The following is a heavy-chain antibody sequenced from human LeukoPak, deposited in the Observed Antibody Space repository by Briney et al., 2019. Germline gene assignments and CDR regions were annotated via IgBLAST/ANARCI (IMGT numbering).Heavy chain of an antibody. CDR1: GDSFSSNSVA. V-gene: IGHV6-1*01. CDR2: TYYRSKWYN. CDR3: ARLSSNGWYFDY. Sequence: SQTLSLTCAISGDSFSSNSVAWNWIRQSPSRGLEWLGRTYYRSKWYNDYEVSVNSRITINPDTSKNQFSLHLNSVTPEDTAVYYCARLSSNGWYFDYWGQGTLVTVSS. J-gene: IGHJ4*02. D-gene: IGHD6-19*01.